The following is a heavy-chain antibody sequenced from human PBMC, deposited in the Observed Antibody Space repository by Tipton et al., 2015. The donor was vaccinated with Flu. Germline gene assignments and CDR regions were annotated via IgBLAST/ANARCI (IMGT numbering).Heavy chain of an antibody. D-gene: IGHD1-26*01. CDR3: ARAPPRGYLGAFDI. CDR1: GFTVSSNY. V-gene: IGHV3-53*01. J-gene: IGHJ3*02. CDR2: IYSGGST. Sequence: SLRLSCAASGFTVSSNYMSWVRQAPGRGLEWVSVIYSGGSTYYADSVKGRFSISRDNSKNTLYLQMNSLRVEDTAVYYCARAPPRGYLGAFDIWGQGTMVTVSS.